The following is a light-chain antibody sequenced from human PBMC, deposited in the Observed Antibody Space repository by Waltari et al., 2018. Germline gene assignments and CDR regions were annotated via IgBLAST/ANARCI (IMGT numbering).Light chain of an antibody. V-gene: IGKV1-5*03. Sequence: DIQMTQSTSTLSASVGERFTITCRASQNINQWLALYQQTPGKAPKLLIYKASTLESGVPSRFSGSGSGTEFTLTISSLQPHDFATYYCQQYNSYSLLTFGGGTKVEIK. CDR3: QQYNSYSLLT. J-gene: IGKJ4*01. CDR2: KAS. CDR1: QNINQW.